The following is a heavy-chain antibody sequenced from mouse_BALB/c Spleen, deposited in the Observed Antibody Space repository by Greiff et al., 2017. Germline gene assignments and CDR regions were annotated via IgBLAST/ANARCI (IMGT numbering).Heavy chain of an antibody. J-gene: IGHJ2*01. D-gene: IGHD1-1*01. CDR2: ISSGSSTI. CDR1: GFTFSSFG. CDR3: ARVGHYYGSSYEVYFDY. Sequence: DVMLVESGGGLVQPGGSRKLSCAASGFTFSSFGMHWVRQAPEKGLEWVAYISSGSSTIYYADTVKGRFTISRDNPKNTLFLQMTSLRSEDTAMYYCARVGHYYGSSYEVYFDYWGQGTTLTVSS. V-gene: IGHV5-17*02.